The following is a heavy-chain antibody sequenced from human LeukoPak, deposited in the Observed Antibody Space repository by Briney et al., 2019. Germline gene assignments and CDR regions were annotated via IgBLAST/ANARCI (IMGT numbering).Heavy chain of an antibody. D-gene: IGHD1-26*01. J-gene: IGHJ5*02. CDR2: ISWNSGSI. Sequence: PGGSLRLSCAASGFTFDDYAMHWVRQAPGKGLEWVSGISWNSGSIGYADSVKGRFTISRDNAKNSLYLQMNSLRAEDTALYYCAKDISGSYRYNWFDPWGQGTLVTVSS. V-gene: IGHV3-9*01. CDR3: AKDISGSYRYNWFDP. CDR1: GFTFDDYA.